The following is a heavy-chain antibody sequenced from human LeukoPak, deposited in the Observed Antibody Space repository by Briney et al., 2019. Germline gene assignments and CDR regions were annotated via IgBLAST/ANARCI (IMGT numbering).Heavy chain of an antibody. D-gene: IGHD6-13*01. CDR1: GYTFTGYY. V-gene: IGHV1-2*02. CDR2: LSPNSGDT. CDR3: ARATDISSWYLAY. J-gene: IGHJ4*02. Sequence: GASVKVSCKASGYTFTGYYMHWVRQAPGQELEWMGWLSPNSGDTKFAQKVQGRVTMTRDTSISTAYMELSRLRSDDTAVYYCARATDISSWYLAYWGQGTLVTVSS.